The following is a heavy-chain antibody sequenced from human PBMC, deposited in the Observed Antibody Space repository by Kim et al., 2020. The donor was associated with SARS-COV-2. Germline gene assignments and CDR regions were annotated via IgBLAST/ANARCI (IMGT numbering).Heavy chain of an antibody. D-gene: IGHD3-10*01. Sequence: SETLSLTCAVSGGSISNNNWWNWVRQPPGKGLEWIGEVYHTGSANYNPSLKSLVAMSVDKSKNQFSLKLNSVTAADTAVYYCYYYGSGSPYFDYWGQGTLVTVSS. J-gene: IGHJ4*02. V-gene: IGHV4-4*02. CDR2: VYHTGSA. CDR3: YYYGSGSPYFDY. CDR1: GGSISNNNW.